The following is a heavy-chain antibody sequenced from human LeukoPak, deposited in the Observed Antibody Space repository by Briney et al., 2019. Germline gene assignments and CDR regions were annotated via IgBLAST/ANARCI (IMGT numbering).Heavy chain of an antibody. CDR2: FDPEDGET. Sequence: GASVKVSCKVSGYTLTELSMHWVRQAPGKGLEWMGGFDPEDGETIYAQRFQGRVTMTEDTSTDTAYMELSSLRSDDTAGYYCATGLGAAAGIDYWGQGTLVTVSS. CDR1: GYTLTELS. J-gene: IGHJ4*02. D-gene: IGHD6-13*01. V-gene: IGHV1-24*01. CDR3: ATGLGAAAGIDY.